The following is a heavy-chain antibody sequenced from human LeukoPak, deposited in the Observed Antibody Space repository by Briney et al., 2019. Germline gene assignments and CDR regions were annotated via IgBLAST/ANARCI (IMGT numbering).Heavy chain of an antibody. J-gene: IGHJ1*01. CDR1: GHTFTSYD. D-gene: IGHD3-3*01. CDR2: MNPNSGNT. CDR3: AAAARRNLWSGYHTEYFQH. Sequence: ASVKVSCKASGHTFTSYDINWVRQATGQGLEWMGWMNPNSGNTGYAQKFQGRVTMTRNTSISTAYMELSILRSEDTAVYYCAAAARRNLWSGYHTEYFQHWGQGTLVTVSS. V-gene: IGHV1-8*01.